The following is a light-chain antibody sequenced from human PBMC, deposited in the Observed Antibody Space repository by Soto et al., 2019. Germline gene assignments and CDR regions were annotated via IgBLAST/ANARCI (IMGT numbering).Light chain of an antibody. V-gene: IGKV3-11*01. CDR3: QQRASWPTLT. Sequence: EIVLTQSPATLSLSPGERATLSCRASQSVNSNLAWYQQRPGQAPRLLIYEASNRTTGIPARFSGSGSGTDFTLTISNLAPEDSAVYYCQQRASWPTLTFGGGTKVEIK. J-gene: IGKJ4*01. CDR1: QSVNSN. CDR2: EAS.